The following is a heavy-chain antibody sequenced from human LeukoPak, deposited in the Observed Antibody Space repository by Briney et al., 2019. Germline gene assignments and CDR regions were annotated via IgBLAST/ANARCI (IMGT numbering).Heavy chain of an antibody. CDR3: AGGYCSSTSCHEGAFDI. J-gene: IGHJ3*02. V-gene: IGHV1-69*04. CDR1: GGTFSSYA. D-gene: IGHD2-2*01. CDR2: IIPILGIA. Sequence: SVKVSCKASGGTFSSYAISWVRQAPGQGLEWMGRIIPILGIANYAQKFQGRVTITADKSTSTAYMELSSLRSEDTAVYYCAGGYCSSTSCHEGAFDIWGQGTMVTVSS.